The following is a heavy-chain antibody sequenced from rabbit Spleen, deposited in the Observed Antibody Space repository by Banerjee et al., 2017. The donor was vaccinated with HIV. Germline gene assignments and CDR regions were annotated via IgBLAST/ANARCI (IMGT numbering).Heavy chain of an antibody. V-gene: IGHV1S45*01. J-gene: IGHJ6*01. CDR2: INAVTGKA. Sequence: EQLVESGGGLVQPEGSLTLTCTASGFSFSNKAVMCWVRQAPGKGLEWIACINAVTGKAVYATWAKGRFTISKTSSTTVTLQMTSLTAADTATYFCARGGAGGGYCYYGMDLWGQGTLVTVS. CDR3: ARGGAGGGYCYYGMDL. CDR1: GFSFSNKAV. D-gene: IGHD8-1*01.